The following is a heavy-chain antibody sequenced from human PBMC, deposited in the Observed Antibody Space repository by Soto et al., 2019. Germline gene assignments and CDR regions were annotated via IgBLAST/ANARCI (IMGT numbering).Heavy chain of an antibody. D-gene: IGHD2-15*01. CDR1: GYSFTSYW. J-gene: IGHJ6*02. V-gene: IGHV5-51*01. Sequence: RGESLKISCKGSGYSFTSYWIGWVRQMPGKGLEWMGIIYPGDSDTRYSPSFQGQVTISADKSISTAYLQWSSLKASDTAMYYCARHQDCSGGSCYSGYYYYGMDVWGQGTTVTVSS. CDR3: ARHQDCSGGSCYSGYYYYGMDV. CDR2: IYPGDSDT.